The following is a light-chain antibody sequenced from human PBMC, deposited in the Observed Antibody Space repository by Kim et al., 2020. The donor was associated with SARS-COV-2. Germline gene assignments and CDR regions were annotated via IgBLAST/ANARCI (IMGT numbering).Light chain of an antibody. CDR3: VLYMGNGIWV. V-gene: IGLV8-61*01. CDR2: STN. CDR1: SGSVSTSYY. J-gene: IGLJ3*02. Sequence: QTVVTQEPSFSVSPGGTVTLTCGLSSGSVSTSYYPGWYQRTPGQAPRTLIYSTNTRSSGVPDRFSGSILGNKAALTITGAQADDDSDYYCVLYMGNGIWVFGGGTQLTVL.